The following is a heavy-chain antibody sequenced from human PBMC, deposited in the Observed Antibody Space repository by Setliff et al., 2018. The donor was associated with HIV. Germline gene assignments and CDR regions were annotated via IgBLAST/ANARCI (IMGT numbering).Heavy chain of an antibody. Sequence: PSETLSLTCAVYGESLSPYFWSWIRQTPGKGLEWIGEINHSGSSNYNPSLKSRVTLSVDTSKNQFSLSLTSVTAADTAVYYCARGLGMVEATTPFDYWGQGTLVTV. CDR1: GESLSPYF. CDR2: INHSGSS. V-gene: IGHV4-34*01. J-gene: IGHJ4*02. D-gene: IGHD1-26*01. CDR3: ARGLGMVEATTPFDY.